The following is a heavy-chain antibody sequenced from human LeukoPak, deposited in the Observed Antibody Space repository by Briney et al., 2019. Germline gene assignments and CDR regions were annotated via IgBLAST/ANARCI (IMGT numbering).Heavy chain of an antibody. CDR1: GFTFSSYG. CDR3: AKEIQLTPGLFLTTNWFDP. CDR2: ISGSGGST. J-gene: IGHJ5*02. D-gene: IGHD3-9*01. Sequence: GGSLRLSCAASGFTFSSYGMSWVRQAPGKGLEWVSAISGSGGSTYYADSVKGRFTISRDNSKNTLYLQMNSLRAEDTAVYYCAKEIQLTPGLFLTTNWFDPWGQGTLVTVSS. V-gene: IGHV3-23*01.